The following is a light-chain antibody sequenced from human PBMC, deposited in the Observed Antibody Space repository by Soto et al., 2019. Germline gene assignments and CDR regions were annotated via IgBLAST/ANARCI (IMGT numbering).Light chain of an antibody. CDR1: NSNIGAGYD. J-gene: IGLJ1*01. CDR2: GNS. CDR3: QSYDSKLSNYV. Sequence: QSVLTQPPSVSGAPGQRVTISFTGSNSNIGAGYDVHWYQQLPGTAPKLLIYGNSNRPSGVPDRFSGSKSGPSASLAITGLQAEDEADYYCQSYDSKLSNYVFGTGTKVTVL. V-gene: IGLV1-40*01.